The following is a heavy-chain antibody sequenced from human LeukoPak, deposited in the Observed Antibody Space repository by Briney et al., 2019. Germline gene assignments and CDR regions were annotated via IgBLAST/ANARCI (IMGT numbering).Heavy chain of an antibody. CDR3: ARAPQGGSSSRYYYYYYYINV. J-gene: IGHJ6*03. Sequence: PSETLSLTCAVYGGSFSGYYWSWIRQPPGKGLEWIGEINHSGSTNYNPSLKSRVTISVDTSKNQFSLNLSSVTAADTAVYYCARAPQGGSSSRYYYYYYYINVWGKGTSVTISS. D-gene: IGHD3-10*01. CDR1: GGSFSGYY. V-gene: IGHV4-34*01. CDR2: INHSGST.